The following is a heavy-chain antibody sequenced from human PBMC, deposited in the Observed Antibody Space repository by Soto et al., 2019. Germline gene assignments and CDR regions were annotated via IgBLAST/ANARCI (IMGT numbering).Heavy chain of an antibody. D-gene: IGHD2-2*01. CDR1: GYSFTDYH. CDR2: INPKSGGT. V-gene: IGHV1-2*04. CDR3: AKHYCSSTSCYFGWFDP. Sequence: ASVKVSCKASGYSFTDYHIHWVRQAPGQGLEWLGRINPKSGGTSTAQKFQGWVTMTRDRSISTVYMELTRLRSDDTAVYYCAKHYCSSTSCYFGWFDPWGQGTLVTVSS. J-gene: IGHJ5*02.